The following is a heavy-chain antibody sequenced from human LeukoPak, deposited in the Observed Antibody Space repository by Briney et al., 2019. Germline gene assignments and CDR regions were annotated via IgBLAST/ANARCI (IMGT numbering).Heavy chain of an antibody. Sequence: GSLRLSCAASGLTFRNYGMHWVRQPPGKGLEWIGEINHSGSTNYNPSLKSRVTISVDTSKNQFSLKLSSVTAADTAVYYCARALFDPWGQGTLVTVSS. CDR3: ARALFDP. J-gene: IGHJ5*02. CDR2: INHSGST. V-gene: IGHV4-34*01. CDR1: GLTFRNYG.